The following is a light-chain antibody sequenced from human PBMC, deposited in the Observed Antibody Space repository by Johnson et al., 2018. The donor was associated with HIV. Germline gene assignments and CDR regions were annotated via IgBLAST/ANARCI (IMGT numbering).Light chain of an antibody. CDR1: SSNIGNNY. V-gene: IGLV1-51*01. Sequence: QAVLTQPPSMSEAPGQKVTISCSGSSSNIGNNYVSWYQQLPGTAPKLLIYDNNKRPSGIPARFSGSKSGTSAALGITGLQTGDEADYYCGTWDSSLCARYVFGTGTKVTVL. CDR2: DNN. CDR3: GTWDSSLCARYV. J-gene: IGLJ1*01.